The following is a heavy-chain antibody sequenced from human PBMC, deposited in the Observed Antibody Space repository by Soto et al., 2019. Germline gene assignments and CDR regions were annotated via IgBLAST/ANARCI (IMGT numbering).Heavy chain of an antibody. CDR3: AGREFASSSFHYYYYAVDV. J-gene: IGHJ6*02. V-gene: IGHV4-34*01. D-gene: IGHD6-6*01. Sequence: SETLSLTCAVYGGSFSDYFWTWIRQPPGKGLEWIGEINHSGSTNFNPSLKSRVAISADTSRNQFSLRVTSVTAADTAVYYCAGREFASSSFHYYYYAVDVWGQGATVTVSS. CDR2: INHSGST. CDR1: GGSFSDYF.